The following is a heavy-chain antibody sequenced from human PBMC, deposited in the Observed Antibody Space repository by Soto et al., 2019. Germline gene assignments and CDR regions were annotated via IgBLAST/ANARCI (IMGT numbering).Heavy chain of an antibody. CDR1: GGSISSSSYY. CDR2: IYYSGST. J-gene: IGHJ3*02. V-gene: IGHV4-39*01. CDR3: ARFPTTTYCGGDCYSLVGIDAFDI. D-gene: IGHD2-21*01. Sequence: SETLSLTCTVSGGSISSSSYYWGWIRQPPGKGLEWIGSIYYSGSTYYNPSLKSRVTISVDTSKNQFSLKLSSVTAADTAVYYCARFPTTTYCGGDCYSLVGIDAFDIWGQGTMVTVSS.